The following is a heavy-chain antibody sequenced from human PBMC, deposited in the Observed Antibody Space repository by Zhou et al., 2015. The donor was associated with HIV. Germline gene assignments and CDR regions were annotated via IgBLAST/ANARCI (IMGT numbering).Heavy chain of an antibody. V-gene: IGHV1-69*01. J-gene: IGHJ3*02. CDR2: IIPIFGTA. D-gene: IGHD3-10*01. CDR3: ARVDPFIGRGVQKADDAFDI. CDR1: GGTFSSYA. Sequence: QVQLVQSGAEVKKPGSSVKVSCKASGGTFSSYAISWVRQAPGQGLEWMGGIIPIFGTANYAQKFQGRVTITADESTSTAYMELSSLRSEDTAVYYCARVDPFIGRGVQKADDAFDIWGQGTMVTVSS.